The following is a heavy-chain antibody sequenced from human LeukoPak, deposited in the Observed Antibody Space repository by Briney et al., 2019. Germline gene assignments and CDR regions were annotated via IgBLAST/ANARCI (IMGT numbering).Heavy chain of an antibody. CDR1: GYTFTSYY. CDR2: INPSGGST. D-gene: IGHD3-10*01. J-gene: IGHJ4*02. Sequence: GASVKVSCKASGYTFTSYYMHWVRQAPGQGLEWMGIINPSGGSTSYAQKFQGRVTMTRDTSISTAYMELSRLRSDDTAVYYCARGSRVLLWFGDTAQVDFLNYWGQGTLVTVSS. CDR3: ARGSRVLLWFGDTAQVDFLNY. V-gene: IGHV1-46*01.